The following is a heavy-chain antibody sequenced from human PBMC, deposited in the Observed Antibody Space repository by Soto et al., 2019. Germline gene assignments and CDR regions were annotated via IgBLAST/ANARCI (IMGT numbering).Heavy chain of an antibody. J-gene: IGHJ5*02. V-gene: IGHV4-4*07. D-gene: IGHD6-25*01. CDR3: ARKRLALNWFDP. CDR1: GGSVSSNY. Sequence: QVQLQESGPGLVKPSETLSLTCTVSGGSVSSNYWSWIRQSAGEGLEWIGRTYTSGTTDYNPSLRGRVTISVDTSKNQFSLKMTSVTAADTAVYYCARKRLALNWFDPWGQGTLVTVSS. CDR2: TYTSGTT.